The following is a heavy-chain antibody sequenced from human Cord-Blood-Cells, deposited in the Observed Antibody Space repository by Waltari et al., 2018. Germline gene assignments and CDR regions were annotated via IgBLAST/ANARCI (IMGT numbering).Heavy chain of an antibody. V-gene: IGHV1-24*01. Sequence: QVQLVQSGAEAKKPGASVTCSSKVSVSTLPAFYMHCVRQAPGKGLEWMGGFDPEDGETIYAQKFQGRVTMTEDTSTDTAYMELSSLRSEDTAVYYCATADQTYYYGSGSLYYFDYWGQGTLVTVSS. J-gene: IGHJ4*02. CDR1: VSTLPAFY. CDR2: FDPEDGET. CDR3: ATADQTYYYGSGSLYYFDY. D-gene: IGHD3-10*01.